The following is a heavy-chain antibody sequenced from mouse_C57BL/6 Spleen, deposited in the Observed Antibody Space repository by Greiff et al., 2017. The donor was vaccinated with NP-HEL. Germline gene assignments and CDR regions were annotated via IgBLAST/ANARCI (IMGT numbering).Heavy chain of an antibody. V-gene: IGHV14-4*01. Sequence: VQLKESGAELVRPGASVKLSCTASGFNIKDDYMHWVKQRPEPGLEWIGWIDPENGDTEYASKFQGKATITADTSSNTAYLQLSSLTSEDTAVYYCTTRFITTVVAPGYAMDYWGQGTSVTVSS. J-gene: IGHJ4*01. D-gene: IGHD1-1*01. CDR2: IDPENGDT. CDR1: GFNIKDDY. CDR3: TTRFITTVVAPGYAMDY.